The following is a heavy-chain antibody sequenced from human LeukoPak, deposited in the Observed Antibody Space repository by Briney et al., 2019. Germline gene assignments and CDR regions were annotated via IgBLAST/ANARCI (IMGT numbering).Heavy chain of an antibody. CDR1: GGSISSSNYY. J-gene: IGHJ3*02. CDR3: ARLPAATDI. CDR2: IYYTGST. Sequence: SETLSLTCTVSGGSISSSNYYWGWLRQPPGKGLEFIASIYYTGSTYHTPSLKSRLTISVDTSKNQFSLKVSSVTAADTAVYYCARLPAATDIWGQGTMVTVSS. V-gene: IGHV4-39*01.